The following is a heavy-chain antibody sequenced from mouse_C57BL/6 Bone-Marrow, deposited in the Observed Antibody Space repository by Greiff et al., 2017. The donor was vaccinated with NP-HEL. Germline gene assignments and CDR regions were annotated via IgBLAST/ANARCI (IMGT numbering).Heavy chain of an antibody. Sequence: EVNLVESGGGLVQSGRSLRLSCATSGFTFSDFYMEWVRQAPGKGLEWIAASRNKANDYTTEYSASVKGRFIVSRDTSQSILYLQMNALRAEDTAIYYCARDAGSYGTSSWYFDVWGTGTTVTVSS. J-gene: IGHJ1*03. CDR1: GFTFSDFY. D-gene: IGHD1-1*01. CDR2: SRNKANDYTT. CDR3: ARDAGSYGTSSWYFDV. V-gene: IGHV7-1*01.